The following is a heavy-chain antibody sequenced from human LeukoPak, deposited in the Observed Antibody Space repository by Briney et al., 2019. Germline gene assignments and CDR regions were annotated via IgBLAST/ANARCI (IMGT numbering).Heavy chain of an antibody. CDR2: IYNSGST. J-gene: IGHJ4*02. Sequence: PSETLSLTCTVSGGSIRSYFWSWIRQPPGKEPECIGYIYNSGSTKYNPSLKSRVTISVDTSKNQFSLKLSSVATADTAVYYCATSIAAAGTLDYWGQGTLVTVSS. CDR3: ATSIAAAGTLDY. V-gene: IGHV4-59*01. CDR1: GGSIRSYF. D-gene: IGHD6-13*01.